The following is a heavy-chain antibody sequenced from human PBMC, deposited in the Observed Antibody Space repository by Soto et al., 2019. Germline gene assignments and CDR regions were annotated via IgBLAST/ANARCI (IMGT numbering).Heavy chain of an antibody. Sequence: QVQLVQSGAEVKKPGASVKVSCKASGYTFTSYGISWVRQAPGQGLEWMGWISTYNGNTKYAQKLQGRVTMTTDTSTSTAYMELRSLRSDDTAVYYCARDVYDILPENYFDYWGQGTLVTVSS. CDR3: ARDVYDILPENYFDY. V-gene: IGHV1-18*01. CDR2: ISTYNGNT. J-gene: IGHJ4*02. D-gene: IGHD3-9*01. CDR1: GYTFTSYG.